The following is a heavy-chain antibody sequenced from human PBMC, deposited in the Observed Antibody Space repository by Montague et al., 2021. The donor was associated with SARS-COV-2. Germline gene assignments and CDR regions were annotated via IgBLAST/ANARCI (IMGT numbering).Heavy chain of an antibody. D-gene: IGHD1-14*01. J-gene: IGHJ6*03. CDR1: GFTFSNAW. CDR2: IKGKTDGGTT. Sequence: SLRLSCAASGFTFSNAWMSWVRQASGKGLEWVGRIKGKTDGGTTDYAAPVKGRFTISRDDSKNTLYLQMNSLKTEDTAVYYCTTDPPPAGTYYYYYYMDVWGKGTTVTVSS. CDR3: TTDPPPAGTYYYYYYMDV. V-gene: IGHV3-15*01.